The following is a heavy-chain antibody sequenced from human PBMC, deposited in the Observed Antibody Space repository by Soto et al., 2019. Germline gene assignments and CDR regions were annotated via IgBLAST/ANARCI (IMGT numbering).Heavy chain of an antibody. D-gene: IGHD3-22*01. CDR2: MYFVGCL. V-gene: IGHV4-59*02. CDR3: ARSYYDSTGFAVDP. Sequence: QMQLQESGPGLVKPSETLSLTCTVSGASVSNGYWSWIRQPPGKGLEWIGFMYFVGCLDYNPSLSRRVTISVEPSKNQFSMTLTSVTAADTAVYYCARSYYDSTGFAVDPWGQGTLVTVSS. CDR1: GASVSNGY. J-gene: IGHJ5*02.